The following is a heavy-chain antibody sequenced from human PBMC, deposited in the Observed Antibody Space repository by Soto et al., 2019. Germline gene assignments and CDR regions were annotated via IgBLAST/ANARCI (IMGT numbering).Heavy chain of an antibody. V-gene: IGHV3-23*01. D-gene: IGHD2-15*01. CDR1: GFTFSSST. J-gene: IGHJ6*02. Sequence: GGSLRLSCAASGFTFSSSTMNWVRQAPGKGLEWVSAIIDSGGYTYYADSVKGRFTISRDNSKNTLYLQMNSLRAEDTAVYYCAKDQGYCSGGSCYRIDSYGMDVWGQGTTVTVS. CDR2: IIDSGGYT. CDR3: AKDQGYCSGGSCYRIDSYGMDV.